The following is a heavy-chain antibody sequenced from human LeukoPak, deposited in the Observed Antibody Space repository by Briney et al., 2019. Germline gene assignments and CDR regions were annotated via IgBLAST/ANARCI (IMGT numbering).Heavy chain of an antibody. CDR3: AREPRFDSSGYYSDY. D-gene: IGHD3-22*01. V-gene: IGHV4-38-2*02. CDR1: GYSISSGYY. Sequence: PSETLSLTCTVSGYSISSGYYWGWIRQPPGKGLEWIGSIYHSGSTYYNLSLKSRVTISVDTSKNQFSLKQSSVTAADTAVYYCAREPRFDSSGYYSDYWGQGTLVTVSS. CDR2: IYHSGST. J-gene: IGHJ4*02.